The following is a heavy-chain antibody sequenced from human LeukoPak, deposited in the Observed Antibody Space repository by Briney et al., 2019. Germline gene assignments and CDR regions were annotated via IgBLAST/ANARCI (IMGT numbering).Heavy chain of an antibody. D-gene: IGHD1-26*01. J-gene: IGHJ4*02. V-gene: IGHV4-30-4*01. CDR1: GGSISSDDYY. CDR2: IYTSGMT. CDR3: ARDSARLIDC. Sequence: SETLSLICTVSGGSISSDDYYWSWIRQPPGKGLEWIGYIYTSGMTYYNPSLKSRVSISVDTSKNQFSLKLSSVTAADTAVYYCARDSARLIDCWGQGTLVTVSS.